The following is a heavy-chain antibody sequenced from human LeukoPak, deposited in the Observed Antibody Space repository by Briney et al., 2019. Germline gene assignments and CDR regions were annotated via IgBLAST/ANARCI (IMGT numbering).Heavy chain of an antibody. CDR3: ARGLSVRSTMVRGVIIIQDY. J-gene: IGHJ4*02. CDR2: INHSGST. Sequence: SETLSLTCAVYGGSFSGYYWSWIRQPPGKGLEWIGEINHSGSTNYNPSLKSRVTISVDTSKNQFSLKLSSVTAADTAVYYCARGLSVRSTMVRGVIIIQDYWGQGTLVTVSS. D-gene: IGHD3-10*01. CDR1: GGSFSGYY. V-gene: IGHV4-34*01.